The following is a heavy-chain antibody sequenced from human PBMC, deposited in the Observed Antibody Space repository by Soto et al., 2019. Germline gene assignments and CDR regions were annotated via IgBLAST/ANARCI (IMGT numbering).Heavy chain of an antibody. CDR2: ISGSGGST. V-gene: IGHV3-23*01. J-gene: IGHJ4*02. CDR3: AKRTGYYDILNGYSYYFDY. D-gene: IGHD3-9*01. Sequence: PGGSLRLSCAASGFTFSSYAMSWVRQAPGKGLEWVSAISGSGGSTYYADSVKGRFTISRDNSKNTLYLQMNSLRAEDTAVYYCAKRTGYYDILNGYSYYFDYWGQGTLVTVSS. CDR1: GFTFSSYA.